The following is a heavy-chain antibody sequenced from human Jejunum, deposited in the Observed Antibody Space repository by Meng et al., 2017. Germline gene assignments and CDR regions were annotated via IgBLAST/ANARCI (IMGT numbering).Heavy chain of an antibody. D-gene: IGHD3-10*01. J-gene: IGHJ3*01. CDR1: GFTFSDYH. CDR3: ARMQRGGSDAVDV. Sequence: GESLKISCGASGFTFSDYHIIWIRQAPGKGLEWGSYISTSAGIINYADSVKGRFNISRDNAKNSVYLQMNSLRVEDTAVYYCARMQRGGSDAVDVWDQQKMVTVSS. V-gene: IGHV3-11*04. CDR2: ISTSAGII.